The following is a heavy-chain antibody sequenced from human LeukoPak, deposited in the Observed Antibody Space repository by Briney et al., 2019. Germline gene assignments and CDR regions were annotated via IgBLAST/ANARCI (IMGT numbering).Heavy chain of an antibody. D-gene: IGHD3-10*01. J-gene: IGHJ4*02. Sequence: GGSLRLSCAASGFTFSSYAMSWVRQAPGKGLEWVSSISSSSSYIYYADSVKGRFTISRDNAKNSLYLQMNSLRAEDTAVYYCARGVSSGSDYWGQGTLVTVSS. V-gene: IGHV3-21*01. CDR2: ISSSSSYI. CDR1: GFTFSSYA. CDR3: ARGVSSGSDY.